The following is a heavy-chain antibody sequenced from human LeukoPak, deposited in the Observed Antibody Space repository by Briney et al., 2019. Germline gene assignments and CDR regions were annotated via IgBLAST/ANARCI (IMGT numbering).Heavy chain of an antibody. D-gene: IGHD6-19*01. J-gene: IGHJ4*02. V-gene: IGHV4-39*01. CDR2: VYYTGTT. Sequence: PSETLSLTCTVSGGSISSRNYYWGWIRQPPGNGLERIGGVYYTGTTYSNPSLKSRVTISVDTSKNQFSLRLSSVTAADTAVYYCARHVSVAVTNFFDYWGQGTLVTVSS. CDR3: ARHVSVAVTNFFDY. CDR1: GGSISSRNYY.